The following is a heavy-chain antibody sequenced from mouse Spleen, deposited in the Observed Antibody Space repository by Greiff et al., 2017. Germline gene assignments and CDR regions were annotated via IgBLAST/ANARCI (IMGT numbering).Heavy chain of an antibody. V-gene: IGHV5-9*01. CDR1: GFTFSSYY. Sequence: EVMLVESGGGLVKLGGSLKLSCAASGFTFSSYYMSWVRQTPEKRLEWVATISSGGGSTYYPDSVKGRFTISRDNAKNTLYLQMSSLNSEDTAVYYCARDPLITTVVAPYYFDYWGQGTTLTVSS. CDR3: ARDPLITTVVAPYYFDY. D-gene: IGHD1-1*01. CDR2: ISSGGGST. J-gene: IGHJ2*01.